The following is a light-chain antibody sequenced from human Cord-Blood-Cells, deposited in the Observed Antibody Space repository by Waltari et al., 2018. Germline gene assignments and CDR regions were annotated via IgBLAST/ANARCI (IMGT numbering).Light chain of an antibody. Sequence: DIVMTQSPLSLPFTPGEPASISCRSSQSLLHSNGYNYLDWYLQKPGQSPQLLIYLGSNRASGVPDRFSGSGSGTDFTLKISRVEAEDVGVYYCMQAPRITFGQGTRLEIK. CDR3: MQAPRIT. CDR2: LGS. CDR1: QSLLHSNGYNY. J-gene: IGKJ5*01. V-gene: IGKV2-28*01.